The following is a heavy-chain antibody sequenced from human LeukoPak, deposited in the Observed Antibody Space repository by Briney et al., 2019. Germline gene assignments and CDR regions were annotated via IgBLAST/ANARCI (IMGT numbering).Heavy chain of an antibody. J-gene: IGHJ4*02. V-gene: IGHV4-38-2*01. D-gene: IGHD4-11*01. CDR3: ARGPTRYYFDY. CDR2: INHSGST. CDR1: GYSISSGYY. Sequence: PSETLSLTCAVSGYSISSGYYWGWIRQPPGKGLEWIGEINHSGSTNYNPSLKSRVTISVDTSKNQFSLKLSSVTAADTAVYYCARGPTRYYFDYWGQGTLVTVSS.